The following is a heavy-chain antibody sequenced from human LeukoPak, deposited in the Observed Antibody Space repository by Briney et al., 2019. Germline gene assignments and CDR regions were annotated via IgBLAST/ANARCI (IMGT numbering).Heavy chain of an antibody. Sequence: GGSLRLSCVASGFTFSSYAFTWVRQAPGKGLEWVSAISGSGGSTYYADSVKGRFTISRDNSKNTLYLQMSSLRAEDTAVYFCVRGYSFGPYGMDVWGQGTTVTVSS. CDR2: ISGSGGST. V-gene: IGHV3-23*01. D-gene: IGHD2-15*01. J-gene: IGHJ6*02. CDR3: VRGYSFGPYGMDV. CDR1: GFTFSSYA.